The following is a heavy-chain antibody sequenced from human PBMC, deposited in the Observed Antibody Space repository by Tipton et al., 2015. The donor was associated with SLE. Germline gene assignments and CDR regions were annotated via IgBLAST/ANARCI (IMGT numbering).Heavy chain of an antibody. CDR1: GYSISSGYY. V-gene: IGHV4-38-2*01. CDR2: IYHSGST. CDR3: ARGDDTAMVMDY. J-gene: IGHJ4*02. Sequence: TLSLTCAVSGYSISSGYYWGWIRQPPGKGLEWIGSIYHSGSTYYNPSLKSRVTISLDTSKNQFSLKLSSVTAADTAVYYCARGDDTAMVMDYWGQGTLVTVSS. D-gene: IGHD5-18*01.